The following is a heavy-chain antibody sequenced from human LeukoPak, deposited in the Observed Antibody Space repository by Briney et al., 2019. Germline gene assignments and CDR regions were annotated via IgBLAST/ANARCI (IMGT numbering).Heavy chain of an antibody. V-gene: IGHV4-4*02. CDR2: IYHSGST. CDR3: ARGRPPALTGYDP. CDR1: GGSISSSNW. D-gene: IGHD2-15*01. J-gene: IGHJ5*02. Sequence: PSGTLSLTCAVSGGSISSSNWWSWVRQPPGKGLGWIGEIYHSGSTNYNPSLKSRVTISVDKSKNQFSLELSSVTAADTAVDYCARGRPPALTGYDPWGQGTLVTVSS.